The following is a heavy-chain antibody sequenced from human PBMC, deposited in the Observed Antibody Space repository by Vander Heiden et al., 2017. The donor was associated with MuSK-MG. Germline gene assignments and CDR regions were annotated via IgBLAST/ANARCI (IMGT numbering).Heavy chain of an antibody. Sequence: QVQLQESGPGLVKPSETLSLTCTVSGGSISDDYWDWIRQPPGKGLEWIGYIYYSGSTNYNPSLKSRVTISVDTAKNHFSMQMSSVTAADTAVYYGARHRGDYGMDVGGHVTTITVSS. J-gene: IGHJ6*02. CDR1: GGSISDDY. V-gene: IGHV4-59*08. CDR2: IYYSGST. CDR3: ARHRGDYGMDV.